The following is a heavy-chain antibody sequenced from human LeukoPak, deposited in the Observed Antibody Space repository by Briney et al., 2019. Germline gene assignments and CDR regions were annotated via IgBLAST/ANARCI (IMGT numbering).Heavy chain of an antibody. V-gene: IGHV3-9*01. Sequence: GGSLRLSCAASGFTFDDYAMHWVRQAPGKGLEWVSRISWNSSSIGYADSVKGRFTISRDNAKNSLYLQMNSLRAEDTALYYCAKDLGYSGYDGSGYYYGMDVWGQGTTVTVSS. CDR3: AKDLGYSGYDGSGYYYGMDV. CDR1: GFTFDDYA. D-gene: IGHD5-12*01. CDR2: ISWNSSSI. J-gene: IGHJ6*02.